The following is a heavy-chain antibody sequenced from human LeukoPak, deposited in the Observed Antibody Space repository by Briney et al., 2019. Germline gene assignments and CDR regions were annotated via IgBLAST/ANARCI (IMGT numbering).Heavy chain of an antibody. Sequence: ASVKVSCKASGYTFTSYGISWVRQAPGQGLEWMGWVSAYNGNTNYAQKLQGRVTMTTDTSTSTAYMELRSLRSDDTAVYYCARDLGVRGVIITPPFDYWGQGTLVTVSS. CDR1: GYTFTSYG. J-gene: IGHJ4*02. D-gene: IGHD3-10*01. CDR2: VSAYNGNT. CDR3: ARDLGVRGVIITPPFDY. V-gene: IGHV1-18*01.